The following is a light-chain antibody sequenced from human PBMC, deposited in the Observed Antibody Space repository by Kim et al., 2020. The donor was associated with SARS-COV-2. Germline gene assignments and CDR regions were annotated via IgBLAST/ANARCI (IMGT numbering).Light chain of an antibody. J-gene: IGLJ2*01. CDR2: GKN. CDR1: SRRSYY. V-gene: IGLV3-19*01. Sequence: LGQTGRITCQGDSRRSYYASWYQQKPGQAPVLVIYGKNNRPSGIPDRFSGSSSGNTASLTITGAQAEDEADYYCNSRDSSGNHLVFGGGTQLTVL. CDR3: NSRDSSGNHLV.